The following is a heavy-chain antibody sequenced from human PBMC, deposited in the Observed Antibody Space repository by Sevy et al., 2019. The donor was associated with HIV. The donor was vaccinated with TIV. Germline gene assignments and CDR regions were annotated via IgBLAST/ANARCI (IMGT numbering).Heavy chain of an antibody. V-gene: IGHV3-7*01. J-gene: IGHJ4*02. CDR2: IKQDGSEK. CDR1: GFTFGNYW. Sequence: GESLKISCVASGFTFGNYWMSWVRQAPGKGLEWVANIKQDGSEKYYVDSVKGRFTISRDNAKNSLYLQMNSLRAEDTAVYYCARPYRTDPFYYSGSGGYYYPSYFDYWGQGTLVTVSS. CDR3: ARPYRTDPFYYSGSGGYYYPSYFDY. D-gene: IGHD3-22*01.